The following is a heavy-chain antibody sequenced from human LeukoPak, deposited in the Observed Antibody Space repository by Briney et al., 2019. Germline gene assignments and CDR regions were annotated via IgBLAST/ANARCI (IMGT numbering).Heavy chain of an antibody. CDR1: GFTFSSYS. Sequence: GGSLRLSCAASGFTFSSYSMNWVRQAPGKGLEWVSYISSSSSTIYYADSVKGRFTISRDNAKNSLYLQMNSLRAEDTAVYYCARDAEYSSSWSVYYYYMDVWGKGTTVTVSS. CDR3: ARDAEYSSSWSVYYYYMDV. D-gene: IGHD6-13*01. V-gene: IGHV3-48*01. J-gene: IGHJ6*03. CDR2: ISSSSSTI.